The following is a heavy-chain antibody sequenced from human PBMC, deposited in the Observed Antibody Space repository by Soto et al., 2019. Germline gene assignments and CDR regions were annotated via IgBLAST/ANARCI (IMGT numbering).Heavy chain of an antibody. V-gene: IGHV4-59*01. CDR2: IYNSGST. Sequence: SETLSLTCTVSGGSISSYYWSWIRQPPGKGLEWIGYIYNSGSTNYNPSLKSRVTISVDTSKNQFSLKLSSVTAADTAVYYCARDARTPYYYYYYMDVWGKGTTVTVSS. CDR1: GGSISSYY. J-gene: IGHJ6*03. D-gene: IGHD6-6*01. CDR3: ARDARTPYYYYYYMDV.